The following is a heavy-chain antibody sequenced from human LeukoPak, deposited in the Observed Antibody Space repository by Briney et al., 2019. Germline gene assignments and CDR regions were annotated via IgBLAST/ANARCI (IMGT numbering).Heavy chain of an antibody. D-gene: IGHD3-3*01. CDR1: GFTFDDYA. V-gene: IGHV3-9*01. CDR3: ARVEYYDFWSGYKVPPWFDH. CDR2: ISWNSGSI. Sequence: PGRSLRLSCAASGFTFDDYAMHWVRQAPGKGLEWVSGISWNSGSIGYADSVKGRFTISRDNSKNTVYLQMNSLITEDTAEYYCARVEYYDFWSGYKVPPWFDHWGQGTLVTVSS. J-gene: IGHJ5*02.